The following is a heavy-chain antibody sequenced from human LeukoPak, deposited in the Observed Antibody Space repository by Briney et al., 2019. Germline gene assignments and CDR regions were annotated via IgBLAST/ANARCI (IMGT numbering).Heavy chain of an antibody. CDR2: IWYDGSNK. CDR3: TRDIHSNYFDY. D-gene: IGHD4-11*01. J-gene: IGHJ4*02. V-gene: IGHV3-33*08. Sequence: GGSLRLSCAASGFSFKSYAMSWVRQAPGKGLEWVAVIWYDGSNKYYADSVKGRFTISRDNSGNTLYLQMNSLRAEDTAVYYCTRDIHSNYFDYWGQGILVTVSS. CDR1: GFSFKSYA.